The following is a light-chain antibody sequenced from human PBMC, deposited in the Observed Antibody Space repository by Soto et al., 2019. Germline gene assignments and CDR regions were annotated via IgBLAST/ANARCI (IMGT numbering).Light chain of an antibody. J-gene: IGLJ1*01. CDR1: SSDIGGYNY. CDR2: DVT. CDR3: SSYTTTTTLYV. V-gene: IGLV2-14*03. Sequence: QSVLTQSASVSGSPGQSITISCTGTSSDIGGYNYVSWYQQHPGKAPKLLIYDVTNQPSGISNRFSGSKSGNTASLTISGLQAEDEADYFCSSYTTTTTLYVFGTGTKVTV.